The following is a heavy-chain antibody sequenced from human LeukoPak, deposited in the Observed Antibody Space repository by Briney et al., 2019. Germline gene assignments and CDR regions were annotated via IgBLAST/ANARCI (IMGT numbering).Heavy chain of an antibody. CDR1: GFTFSYYW. J-gene: IGHJ4*02. CDR2: INPDGSTT. V-gene: IGHV3-74*01. CDR3: ARDKEGAPDY. D-gene: IGHD1-26*01. Sequence: GGSLRLSCATSGFTFSYYWMHWVRQAPGKGLVWVSRINPDGSTTSYADSVKGRFTISRDNAKNTLYLQMNSLRAEDTAVYYCARDKEGAPDYWGQGTLVTVSS.